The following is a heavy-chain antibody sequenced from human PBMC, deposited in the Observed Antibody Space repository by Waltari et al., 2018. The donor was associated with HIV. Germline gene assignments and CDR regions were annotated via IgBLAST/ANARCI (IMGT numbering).Heavy chain of an antibody. CDR1: GFIVSSRY. D-gene: IGHD2-2*02. CDR2: IYSSGST. J-gene: IGHJ3*02. V-gene: IGHV3-53*01. CDR3: AKRFCSSTTCYIPDAFDI. Sequence: EVQLVESGGGLIQPGGSLRLSCAASGFIVSSRYMSWVRQAPGKGLEWVSLIYSSGSTQYADSVRGRFTISRDTAKNTLYPQMNSLRAEDTAKYYCAKRFCSSTTCYIPDAFDIWGQGTLVTVSS.